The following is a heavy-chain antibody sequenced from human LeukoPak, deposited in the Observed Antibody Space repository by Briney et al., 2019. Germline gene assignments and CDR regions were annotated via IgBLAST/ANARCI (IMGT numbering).Heavy chain of an antibody. CDR3: ARDDQFAFDI. V-gene: IGHV3-48*01. CDR1: GFTFSSYP. D-gene: IGHD5-24*01. J-gene: IGHJ3*02. Sequence: GGSLRLSCAASGFTFSSYPMNWVRQAPGEGLEWVSHIRSSSDNIHYADSVRGRFTISRDNAKNSLYLQMNSLRAEDTAVYYCARDDQFAFDIWGQGTMVTVSS. CDR2: IRSSSDNI.